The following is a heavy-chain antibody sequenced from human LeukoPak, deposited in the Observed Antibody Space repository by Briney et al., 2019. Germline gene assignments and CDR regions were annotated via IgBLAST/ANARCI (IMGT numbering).Heavy chain of an antibody. D-gene: IGHD2-2*01. J-gene: IGHJ3*02. Sequence: ASVKVSCKASGYTFTSYAMNWVRQAPGQGLEWMGWINTNTGNPTYAQGFTGRFVFSLDTSVSTAYLQISSLKAEDTAVYYCASSKVVPAARGAFDIWGQGTMVTVSS. CDR2: INTNTGNP. CDR3: ASSKVVPAARGAFDI. V-gene: IGHV7-4-1*02. CDR1: GYTFTSYA.